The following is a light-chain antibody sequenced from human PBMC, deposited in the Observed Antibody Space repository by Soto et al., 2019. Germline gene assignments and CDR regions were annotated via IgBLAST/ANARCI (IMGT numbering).Light chain of an antibody. CDR2: DVN. Sequence: QSVLTQPASVSGSPGQSITISCTGTSSDVGYYNYVSWYQQYPGKVPKLLIYDVNDRPSGVSNRFSGSKSGNTASLTISDLQAADEADYYCCSFTTRTTFIFGTGTKLTVL. CDR1: SSDVGYYNY. CDR3: CSFTTRTTFI. V-gene: IGLV2-14*01. J-gene: IGLJ1*01.